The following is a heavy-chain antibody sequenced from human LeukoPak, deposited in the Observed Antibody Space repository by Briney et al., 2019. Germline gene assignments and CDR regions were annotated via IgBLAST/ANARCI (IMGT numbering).Heavy chain of an antibody. CDR3: AADLAAAVTAGY. D-gene: IGHD6-13*01. Sequence: GESLRLSCAASGFTFSTYWMHWVRQAPGKGLVRVARIKGDGSGTSYVESVKGRFTISRDNAKNTLYLQMKSLRAEDTAVYYCAADLAAAVTAGYWGQGTLVTVSS. J-gene: IGHJ4*02. CDR1: GFTFSTYW. V-gene: IGHV3-74*01. CDR2: IKGDGSGT.